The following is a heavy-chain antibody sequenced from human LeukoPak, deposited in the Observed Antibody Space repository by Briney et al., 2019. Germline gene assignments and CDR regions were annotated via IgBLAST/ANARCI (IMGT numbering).Heavy chain of an antibody. CDR2: INHRGST. D-gene: IGHD3-10*01. CDR1: GGSFSGYY. CDR3: AKSLYGSGSPPDY. J-gene: IGHJ4*02. V-gene: IGHV4-34*01. Sequence: SETLSLTCVVYGGSFSGYYWSWIRQSPGKGLEWIGEINHRGSTNYNPSLKRRVTISLDTSKNQFSLKLSSVTAADTAVYYCAKSLYGSGSPPDYWGQGTLVTVSS.